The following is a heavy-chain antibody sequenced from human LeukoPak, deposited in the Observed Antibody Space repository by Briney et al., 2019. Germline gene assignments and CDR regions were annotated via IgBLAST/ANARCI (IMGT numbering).Heavy chain of an antibody. V-gene: IGHV3-11*01. D-gene: IGHD3-22*01. Sequence: GGSLRLSCAASGFTFTDYYMSWIRQAPGKGLEWVSNIGRSGSTIYYADSVKGRFTISRDNAKNSLYLQMNSLRAEDTAVYYCATARPSGYYSPFDYWGQGTLVTVSS. CDR1: GFTFTDYY. CDR2: IGRSGSTI. CDR3: ATARPSGYYSPFDY. J-gene: IGHJ4*02.